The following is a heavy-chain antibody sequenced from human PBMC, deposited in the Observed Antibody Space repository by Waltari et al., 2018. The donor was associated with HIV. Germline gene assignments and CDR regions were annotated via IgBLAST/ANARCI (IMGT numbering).Heavy chain of an antibody. CDR3: AKAPGGWDNDFDY. J-gene: IGHJ4*02. Sequence: VQLVESGGGVIKPGRSLRLPRASPVFALSPYGLPRVRQAPVKGLEWVAVISYDGSNKYYADSVKGRFTISRDNSKNTLYLQMNSLRAEDTAVYYCAKAPGGWDNDFDYWGQGTLVTVSS. D-gene: IGHD2-15*01. V-gene: IGHV3-30*18. CDR1: VFALSPYG. CDR2: ISYDGSNK.